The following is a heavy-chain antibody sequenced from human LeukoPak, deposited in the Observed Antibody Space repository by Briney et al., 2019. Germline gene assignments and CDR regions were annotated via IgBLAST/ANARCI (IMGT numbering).Heavy chain of an antibody. D-gene: IGHD3-16*01. V-gene: IGHV1-8*01. J-gene: IGHJ5*02. CDR2: MNPNSGKT. CDR1: GYTFANYA. Sequence: GASVKVSCKASGYTFANYAVNWVRQAPGQGLEWMGYMNPNSGKTVYAQNFLGRLTISIDTSINTAYMELSNLRSEDTAVYYCARESLYPWGQGTLVTVSS. CDR3: ARESLYP.